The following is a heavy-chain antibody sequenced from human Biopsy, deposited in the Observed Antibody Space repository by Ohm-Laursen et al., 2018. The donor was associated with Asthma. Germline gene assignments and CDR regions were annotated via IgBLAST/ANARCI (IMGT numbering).Heavy chain of an antibody. J-gene: IGHJ4*02. D-gene: IGHD3-22*01. CDR3: ARSYDTDSYPVLVLDY. CDR1: GGTFSNFA. V-gene: IGHV1-69*01. CDR2: IMTVFGTT. Sequence: GFSVKVSCNAPGGTFSNFAISWVRQAPGQGLEWLGGIMTVFGTTNYAQKFQGRVTITADESTSTAYMEVTSLRSEDTAVYYCARSYDTDSYPVLVLDYWGQGTLVTVSS.